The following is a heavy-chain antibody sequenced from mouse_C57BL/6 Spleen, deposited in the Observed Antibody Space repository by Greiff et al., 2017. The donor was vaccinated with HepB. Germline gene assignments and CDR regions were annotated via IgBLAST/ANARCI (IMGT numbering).Heavy chain of an antibody. J-gene: IGHJ3*01. CDR3: AREDYYGSSYVGAWFAY. Sequence: QVQLQQSGAELVKPGASVKLSCKASGYTFTSYWMHWVKQRPGQGLEWIGMIHPNSGSTNYNEKFKSKATLTVDKSSSTAYMQLSSLTSEDSAVYYCAREDYYGSSYVGAWFAYWGQGTLVTVSA. V-gene: IGHV1-64*01. CDR2: IHPNSGST. CDR1: GYTFTSYW. D-gene: IGHD1-1*01.